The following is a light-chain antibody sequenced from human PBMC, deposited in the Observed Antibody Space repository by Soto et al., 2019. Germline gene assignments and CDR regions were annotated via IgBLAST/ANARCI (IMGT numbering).Light chain of an antibody. Sequence: QSVLTQPPSVSGAPGQRVTISCTGSSSNIGAGYDVHWYQQLPGTAPKLLIYGNSNRPSGVPDLFSGSKSGTSASLAITGLQAEDEADYYCQSYDSSLSGWEVFGGGTKLTVL. J-gene: IGLJ2*01. CDR1: SSNIGAGYD. V-gene: IGLV1-40*01. CDR2: GNS. CDR3: QSYDSSLSGWEV.